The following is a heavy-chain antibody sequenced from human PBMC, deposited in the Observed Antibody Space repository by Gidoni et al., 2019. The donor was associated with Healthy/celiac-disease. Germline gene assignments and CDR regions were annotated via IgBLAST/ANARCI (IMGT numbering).Heavy chain of an antibody. CDR3: ARRMPLDYGDLHDAFDI. CDR2: IYYSGST. V-gene: IGHV4-39*01. J-gene: IGHJ3*02. CDR1: GGSISSSSYY. D-gene: IGHD4-17*01. Sequence: QLQLQESGPGLVKPSETLSLTCTVSGGSISSSSYYWGWIRQPPGKGLEWIGSIYYSGSTYYNPSLKSRVTISVDTSKNQFSLKLSSVTAADTAVYYCARRMPLDYGDLHDAFDIWGQGTMVTVSS.